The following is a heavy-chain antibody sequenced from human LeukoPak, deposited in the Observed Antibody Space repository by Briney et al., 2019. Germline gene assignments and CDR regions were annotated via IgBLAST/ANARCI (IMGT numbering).Heavy chain of an antibody. V-gene: IGHV4-59*08. Sequence: SETLSLTCTVSGGSISSYYWSWIRQPPGKGLEWIGYIYYSGSTNYNPSLKSQVTISVDTSKNQFSLKLSSVTAAGTAVYYCARLFPDYDILTGFPLYYFDYWGQGTLVTVSS. CDR3: ARLFPDYDILTGFPLYYFDY. D-gene: IGHD3-9*01. CDR2: IYYSGST. J-gene: IGHJ4*02. CDR1: GGSISSYY.